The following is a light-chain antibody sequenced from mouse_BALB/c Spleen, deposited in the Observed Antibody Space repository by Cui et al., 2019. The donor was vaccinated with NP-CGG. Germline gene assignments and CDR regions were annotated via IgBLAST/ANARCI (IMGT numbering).Light chain of an antibody. CDR1: TGIVTTSNY. CDR2: GTN. CDR3: ALWYSNHWV. V-gene: IGLV1*01. Sequence: QAVETQESVPTTPPGETVTLTCRSSTGIVTTSNYANWVQEKPDHLFTGLIGGTNNRPPGVPARFSGSPIGDKAALTITGAQTEDEAIYFCALWYSNHWVFGGGTKLTVL. J-gene: IGLJ1*01.